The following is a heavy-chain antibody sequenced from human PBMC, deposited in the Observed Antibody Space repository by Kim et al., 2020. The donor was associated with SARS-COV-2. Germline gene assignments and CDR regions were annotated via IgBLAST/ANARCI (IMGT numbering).Heavy chain of an antibody. D-gene: IGHD1-26*01. CDR3: ARDWDGSYDSFDP. J-gene: IGHJ5*02. V-gene: IGHV1-18*01. Sequence: NYAQKFQGRVTMTTDTSTSTAYMELRSLRSDDTAVYYCARDWDGSYDSFDPWGQGTLVTVSS.